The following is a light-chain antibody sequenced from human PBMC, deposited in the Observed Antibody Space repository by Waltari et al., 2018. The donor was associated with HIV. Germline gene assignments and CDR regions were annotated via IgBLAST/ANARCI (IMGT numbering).Light chain of an antibody. CDR1: SGSIASNY. CDR2: KDD. Sequence: NFMLTQPHSASESPGKTVTISCTRSSGSIASNYVQWYHQRPGSSPTTVIYKDDQRPSGVPDRFSGSIDSSSNSASLTISGLRTEDEADYYCQSYDNENPVLFGGGTKLTVL. V-gene: IGLV6-57*01. J-gene: IGLJ2*01. CDR3: QSYDNENPVL.